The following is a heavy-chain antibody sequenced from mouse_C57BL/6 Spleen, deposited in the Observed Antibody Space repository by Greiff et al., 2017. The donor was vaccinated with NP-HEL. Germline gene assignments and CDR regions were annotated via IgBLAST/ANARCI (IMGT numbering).Heavy chain of an antibody. D-gene: IGHD2-1*01. Sequence: EVQLVESGPGLVKPSQSLSLTCSVTGYSITSGYYWNWIRQFPGNKLEWMGYISYDGSNNYNPSLKNRISITRDTSKNQFFLKLNSVTTEDTATYYCARDDGRSTAGWFAYWGQGTLVTVSA. CDR2: ISYDGSN. V-gene: IGHV3-6*01. J-gene: IGHJ3*01. CDR1: GYSITSGYY. CDR3: ARDDGRSTAGWFAY.